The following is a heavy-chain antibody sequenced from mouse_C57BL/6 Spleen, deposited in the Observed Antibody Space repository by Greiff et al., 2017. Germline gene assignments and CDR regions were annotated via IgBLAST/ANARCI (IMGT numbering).Heavy chain of an antibody. Sequence: VQLQQSGAELTRPGASVKMSCKASGYTFTSYTMHWVKQRPGQGLEWIGYINPSSGYTKYNQKFKDKATLTADKSSSTAYMQLSSLTSEDSAVYYCARGPNTSVVAPFADWGKGTLGTVSA. CDR3: ARGPNTSVVAPFAD. CDR2: INPSSGYT. J-gene: IGHJ3*01. D-gene: IGHD1-1*01. CDR1: GYTFTSYT. V-gene: IGHV1-4*01.